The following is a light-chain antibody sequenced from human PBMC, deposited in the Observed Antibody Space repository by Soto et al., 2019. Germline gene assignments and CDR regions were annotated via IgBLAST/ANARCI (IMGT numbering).Light chain of an antibody. CDR3: SSYTRSSTYV. CDR2: EVS. CDR1: SSDVGGFNY. J-gene: IGLJ1*01. V-gene: IGLV2-14*01. Sequence: QSALTQPASVSGSPGQSITISCTGTSSDVGGFNYVSWYQHHPGKAPKLMIYEVSNRPSGVSNRFSGSKSGNTASLTISGLQAEDEDDYYCSSYTRSSTYVFGTGTKLTVL.